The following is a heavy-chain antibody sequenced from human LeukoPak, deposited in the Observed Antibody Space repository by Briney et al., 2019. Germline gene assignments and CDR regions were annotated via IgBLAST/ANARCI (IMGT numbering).Heavy chain of an antibody. J-gene: IGHJ4*02. CDR2: INAGNGNT. CDR3: ARDGHYYESSGYNQGDFDY. CDR1: GYTFTSYA. Sequence: GASVKVSCKASGYTFTSYAMHWVRQAPGQRLGWMGWINAGNGNTKYSQKFQDRVTITRDTSASTAYMELSSLRSEDTAVYYCARDGHYYESSGYNQGDFDYWGQGTLVTVSS. D-gene: IGHD3-22*01. V-gene: IGHV1-3*01.